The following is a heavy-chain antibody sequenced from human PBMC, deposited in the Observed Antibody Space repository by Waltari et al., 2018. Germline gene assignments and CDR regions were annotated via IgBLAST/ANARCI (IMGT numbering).Heavy chain of an antibody. V-gene: IGHV1-69*01. CDR3: ARRDSAAEDY. J-gene: IGHJ4*02. CDR1: GYTFTSYY. D-gene: IGHD6-25*01. CDR2: IIPIFGTA. Sequence: QVQLVQSGAEVKKPGASVKVSCKASGYTFTSYYMHWVRQAPGQGLEWMGGIIPIFGTANYAQKFQGRVTITADESTSTAYMELSSLRSEDTAVYYCARRDSAAEDYWGQGTLVTVSS.